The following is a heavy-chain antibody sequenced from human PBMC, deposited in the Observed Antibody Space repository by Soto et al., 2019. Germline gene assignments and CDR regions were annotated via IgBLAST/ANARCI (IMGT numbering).Heavy chain of an antibody. D-gene: IGHD4-4*01. CDR2: IKQDGSEK. J-gene: IGHJ5*02. CDR3: ARDLQEDWFDP. V-gene: IGHV3-7*01. CDR1: GFTFSSYA. Sequence: GGSLRLSCAASGFTFSSYAMSWVRQAPGKGLEWVANIKQDGSEKYYVDSVKGRFTISRDNAKNSLYLQMNSLRAEDTAVYYCARDLQEDWFDPWGQGTLVTVSS.